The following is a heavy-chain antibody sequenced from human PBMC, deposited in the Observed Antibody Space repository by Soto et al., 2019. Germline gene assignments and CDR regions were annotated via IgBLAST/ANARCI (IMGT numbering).Heavy chain of an antibody. CDR3: AKDLPDPGYY. CDR1: GFTFSSYA. J-gene: IGHJ4*02. CDR2: ISSRGGST. V-gene: IGHV3-23*01. Sequence: TGGSMRLSCAAAGFTFSSYARSWVRQAPGKGLEWVSVISSRGGSTYYADSVKGRFTISRDNSKNTLYLQMNSLRAEDTAVYYCAKDLPDPGYYWGQGTLVTVSS.